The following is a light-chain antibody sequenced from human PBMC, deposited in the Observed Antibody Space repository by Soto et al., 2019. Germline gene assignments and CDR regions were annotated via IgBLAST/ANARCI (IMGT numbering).Light chain of an antibody. V-gene: IGLV2-11*01. J-gene: IGLJ2*01. Sequence: QSALTQPRSVSGSPGQSVTISCTGTSSDIGGYVSWYQHHPGKAPKLMVFEVTRLPSGVPGRFSGSKSGNTASLTIFGLQAEDEADYYCCSYVGPYSRIFGGGTKLTVL. CDR3: CSYVGPYSRI. CDR2: EVT. CDR1: SSDIGGY.